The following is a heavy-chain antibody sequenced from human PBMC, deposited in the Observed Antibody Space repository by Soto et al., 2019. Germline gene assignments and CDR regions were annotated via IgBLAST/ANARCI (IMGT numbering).Heavy chain of an antibody. CDR1: GDAISNYY. J-gene: IGHJ4*02. CDR3: ARGTRALITSFFAY. V-gene: IGHV4-59*01. D-gene: IGHD1-20*01. CDR2: VHESGST. Sequence: SETLSLTFTVSGDAISNYYWSWIRQTPGRGLEWIGCVHESGSTDYNPSLKGRVTISLHTSKSQFSLSLRSATAADTATYYCARGTRALITSFFAYWGQGIPVTVS.